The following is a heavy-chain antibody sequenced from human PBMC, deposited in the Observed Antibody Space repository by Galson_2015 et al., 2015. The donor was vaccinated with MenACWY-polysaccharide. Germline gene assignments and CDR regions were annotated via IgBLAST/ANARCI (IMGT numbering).Heavy chain of an antibody. Sequence: SLRLSCAASGLKFRGSGMHWVRQAPGKGLEWVAVIQYDGSQKQYIDSVKGRFTISRDNSKNTLYLEMNSLRAGDTALYYCAREGSRIVFHAFDVWGQGTMVTVSS. CDR1: GLKFRGSG. CDR2: IQYDGSQK. J-gene: IGHJ3*01. D-gene: IGHD3-10*02. CDR3: AREGSRIVFHAFDV. V-gene: IGHV3-33*01.